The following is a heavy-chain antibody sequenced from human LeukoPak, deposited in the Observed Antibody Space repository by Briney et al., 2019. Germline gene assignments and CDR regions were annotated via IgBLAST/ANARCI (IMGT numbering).Heavy chain of an antibody. CDR2: ISWNSGSI. Sequence: GGSLRLSCAASGFTFDDYAMHWVRQAPGKGLEWVSGISWNSGSIGYADSVKGRFTISRDNSKNTLYLQMNSLRAEDTAVYYCAKDSLTGSAFDIWGQGTMVTVSS. J-gene: IGHJ3*02. CDR1: GFTFDDYA. D-gene: IGHD1-14*01. CDR3: AKDSLTGSAFDI. V-gene: IGHV3-9*01.